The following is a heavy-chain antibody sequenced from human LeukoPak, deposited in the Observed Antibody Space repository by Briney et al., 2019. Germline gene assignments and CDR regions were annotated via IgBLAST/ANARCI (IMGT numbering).Heavy chain of an antibody. CDR2: ITGSGGTT. V-gene: IGHV3-23*01. Sequence: GGSLRLSCVASGFTFSFYGMTWVRQAPGKGLEWVSGITGSGGTTYSADSVKGRFTISRDNSKNTLYLQMNSLRAEGTALYYCAKDHLPGRDYYYMDVWGKGTTVTVSS. CDR1: GFTFSFYG. CDR3: AKDHLPGRDYYYMDV. J-gene: IGHJ6*03.